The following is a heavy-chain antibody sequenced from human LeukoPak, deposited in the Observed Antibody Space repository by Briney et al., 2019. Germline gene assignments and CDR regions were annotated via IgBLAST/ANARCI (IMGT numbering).Heavy chain of an antibody. V-gene: IGHV4-39*01. CDR3: ARGLRGVNFDY. CDR1: GGSISSSSYY. CDR2: IYYSGST. D-gene: IGHD2-8*01. Sequence: SETLSLTCTVSGGSISSSSYYWGWIRQPPGKGLEWIGSIYYSGSTYYNPSLKSRVTISVDTSKNQFSLKLSSVTAADTAVYYCARGLRGVNFDYWGQGTLVTVSS. J-gene: IGHJ4*02.